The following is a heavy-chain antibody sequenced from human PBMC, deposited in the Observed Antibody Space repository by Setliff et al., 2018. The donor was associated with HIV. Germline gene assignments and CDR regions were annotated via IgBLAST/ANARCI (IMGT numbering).Heavy chain of an antibody. V-gene: IGHV5-51*01. CDR3: SRASDPSHRMPPTNYYYYMDV. J-gene: IGHJ6*03. D-gene: IGHD2-2*01. CDR1: GYSFANYW. Sequence: GESLKISCKGSGYSFANYWIAWVRQVPGKGLEWMGIIYPTDSDTRYGPSFQGQVTISADTSISTAYLQWSSLKASDTAVYYCSRASDPSHRMPPTNYYYYMDVWGKGTKVTVSS. CDR2: IYPTDSDT.